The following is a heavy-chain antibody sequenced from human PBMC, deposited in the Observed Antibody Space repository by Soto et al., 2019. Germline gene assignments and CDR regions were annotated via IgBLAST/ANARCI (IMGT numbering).Heavy chain of an antibody. D-gene: IGHD3-16*02. V-gene: IGHV4-31*03. J-gene: IGHJ5*02. Sequence: SETLSLTCTVSGGSISSGGYYWSWIRQHPGKGLEWIGYIYYSGSTYYNPSLKSRVTISVDTSKNQFSLKLSSVTAADTAVYYCARAPRAVTFGGVIVIPPSQIDPWGQGTLVTVSS. CDR2: IYYSGST. CDR1: GGSISSGGYY. CDR3: ARAPRAVTFGGVIVIPPSQIDP.